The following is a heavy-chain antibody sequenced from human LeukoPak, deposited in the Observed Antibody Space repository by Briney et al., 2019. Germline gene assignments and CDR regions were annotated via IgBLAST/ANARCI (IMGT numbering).Heavy chain of an antibody. V-gene: IGHV4-59*08. CDR3: ARWNRRRGSFDP. CDR1: GGSISSYY. Sequence: SETLSLTCTVSGGSISSYYWSWIRQPPGKGLEWIGYIYYSGSTNYNPSLKSRVTISEDTSKNQFFLKLTSVTAADTAVYYCARWNRRRGSFDPWGQGTLVTVSS. D-gene: IGHD1-1*01. J-gene: IGHJ5*02. CDR2: IYYSGST.